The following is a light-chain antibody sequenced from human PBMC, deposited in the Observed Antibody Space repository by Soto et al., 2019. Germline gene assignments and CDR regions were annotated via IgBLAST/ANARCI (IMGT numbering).Light chain of an antibody. CDR2: DAS. CDR1: QTVRNNY. Sequence: EFVLTQSPGTLSLSPGERTTLSCRASQTVRNNYLAWYQQKPGQAPTLLIYDASNRATGIPDRFSGGGSGTDFTLPISRLEPEDFAVYYCQQFASYPLTFGGGTKVEIK. J-gene: IGKJ4*02. V-gene: IGKV3-20*01. CDR3: QQFASYPLT.